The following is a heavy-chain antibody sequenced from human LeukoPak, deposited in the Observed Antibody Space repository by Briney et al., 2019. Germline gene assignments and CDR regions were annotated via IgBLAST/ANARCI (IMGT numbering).Heavy chain of an antibody. CDR2: IYYSGST. CDR3: ARDTSRGFKELSFDF. V-gene: IGHV4-39*07. J-gene: IGHJ4*02. Sequence: SETLSLTCTVSGGSISSSSYYWGWIRQPPGKGLEWIGSIYYSGSTYYNPSLKSRVTISVDTSKNQFSLKLSSVTAADTAVYYCARDTSRGFKELSFDFWGQGTLVTVSS. D-gene: IGHD3-16*02. CDR1: GGSISSSSYY.